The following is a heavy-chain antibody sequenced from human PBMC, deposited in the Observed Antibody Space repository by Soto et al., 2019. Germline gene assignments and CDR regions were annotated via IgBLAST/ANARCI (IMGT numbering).Heavy chain of an antibody. CDR1: GFTFSNAW. CDR2: IKSKTDGGTT. V-gene: IGHV3-15*01. J-gene: IGHJ4*02. Sequence: EVQLVESGGGLVKPGGSLRLSCAASGFTFSNAWMSWVRQAPGKGLEWVGRIKSKTDGGTTDYAAPVNGRFTISRDDSKNTQYLQMNSLKTEDTAVYYCTTQWLVPPYWGQGTLVTVSS. CDR3: TTQWLVPPY. D-gene: IGHD6-19*01.